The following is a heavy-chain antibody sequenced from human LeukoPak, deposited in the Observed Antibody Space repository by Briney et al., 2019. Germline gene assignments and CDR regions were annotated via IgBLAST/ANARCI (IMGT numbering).Heavy chain of an antibody. Sequence: PGGSLRLSCAASGFTFSSYAMSRVRQAPGKGLEWVSAISGSGGSTYYADSVKGRFTISRDNSKNTLYLQMNSLRAEDTAVYYCAKVSYGDYGGFDYWGQGTLVTVSS. CDR3: AKVSYGDYGGFDY. V-gene: IGHV3-23*01. D-gene: IGHD4-17*01. CDR1: GFTFSSYA. J-gene: IGHJ4*02. CDR2: ISGSGGST.